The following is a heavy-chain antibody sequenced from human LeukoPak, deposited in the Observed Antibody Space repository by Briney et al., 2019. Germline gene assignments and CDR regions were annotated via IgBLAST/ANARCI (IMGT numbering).Heavy chain of an antibody. CDR1: GGSFSGYY. CDR2: INHSGST. J-gene: IGHJ4*02. V-gene: IGHV4-34*01. CDR3: ARVKYGGNRGYFDY. D-gene: IGHD4-23*01. Sequence: PSETLSLTCAVYGGSFSGYYWSWIRQPPGKGLEWIGEINHSGSTNYNPSLKSRVTISVDTSKNQFSLKLSSVTAADTAVYYCARVKYGGNRGYFDYWGQGTLVTVSS.